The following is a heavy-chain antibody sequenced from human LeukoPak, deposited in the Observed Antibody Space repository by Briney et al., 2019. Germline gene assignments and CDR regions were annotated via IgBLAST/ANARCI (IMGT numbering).Heavy chain of an antibody. CDR2: ISSSGSTK. CDR3: ARGVVITSYYFDY. J-gene: IGHJ4*02. V-gene: IGHV3-48*01. Sequence: GGSLRLSCAASGFTFSSYDMSWVRQAPGKGLEWVSYISSSGSTKHYADSVKGRFTISRDNAKNSLYLQMNSLRGEDTAVYYCARGVVITSYYFDYWGQGTLVTVSS. D-gene: IGHD3-22*01. CDR1: GFTFSSYD.